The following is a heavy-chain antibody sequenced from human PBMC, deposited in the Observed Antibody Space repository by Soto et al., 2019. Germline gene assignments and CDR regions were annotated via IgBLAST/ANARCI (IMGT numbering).Heavy chain of an antibody. V-gene: IGHV1-18*01. J-gene: IGHJ4*02. CDR3: ARDRSIAARYPLDY. D-gene: IGHD6-6*01. CDR2: ISAYNGNT. CDR1: GYTFTSYG. Sequence: ASVKVACKASGYTFTSYGISWVRQAPGQGLEWMGWISAYNGNTNYAQKLQGRVTMTTDTSTSTAYMELRSLRSDDTAVYYCARDRSIAARYPLDYWGRGTLVTVSS.